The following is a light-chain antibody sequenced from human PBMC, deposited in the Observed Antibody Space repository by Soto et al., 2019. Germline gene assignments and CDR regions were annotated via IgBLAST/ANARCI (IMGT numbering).Light chain of an antibody. CDR2: DAS. CDR3: QQYDNLLPMYT. CDR1: QDISNY. Sequence: DIQMTQSPSSLSASVGDRVTITCQESQDISNYLNWYQQKPGKAPKLLIYDASNLETGVPSRFSGSGSGTDFTFTISSLQPKDIATYYCQQYDNLLPMYTFGQGTKLEIK. V-gene: IGKV1-33*01. J-gene: IGKJ2*01.